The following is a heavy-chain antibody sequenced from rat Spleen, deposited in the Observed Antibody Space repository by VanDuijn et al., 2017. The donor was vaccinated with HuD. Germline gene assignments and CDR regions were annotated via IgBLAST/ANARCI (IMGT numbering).Heavy chain of an antibody. V-gene: IGHV5-31*01. CDR3: TTSIAATTY. D-gene: IGHD1-2*01. CDR1: GFTFSNYG. Sequence: EVQLVESGGGLVQPGRSLKLSCAASGFTFSNYGMAWIRQAPGKGLEWVASITNTGTTTYSPDSVKGRFILSRDNAENTLYLQMNSLRSEDTATYYCTTSIAATTYWGQGVMVTVSS. CDR2: ITNTGTTT. J-gene: IGHJ2*01.